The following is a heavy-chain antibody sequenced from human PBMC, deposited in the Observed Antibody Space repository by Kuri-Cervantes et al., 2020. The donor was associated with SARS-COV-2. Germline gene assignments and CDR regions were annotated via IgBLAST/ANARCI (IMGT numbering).Heavy chain of an antibody. V-gene: IGHV3-48*02. CDR2: ISSSGSAI. D-gene: IGHD5-24*01. Sequence: LSLTCAAPGFTFSSYSMNWVRQAPGKGLEWVSYISSSGSAIYYADSVKGRFTISRDNAKNSLYLQMNSLRDEDTAVYYCARESRDAYNLGSFDLWGRGTLVTVSS. CDR3: ARESRDAYNLGSFDL. CDR1: GFTFSSYS. J-gene: IGHJ2*01.